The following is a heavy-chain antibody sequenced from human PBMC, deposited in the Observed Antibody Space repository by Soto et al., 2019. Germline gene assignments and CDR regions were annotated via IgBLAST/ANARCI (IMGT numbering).Heavy chain of an antibody. V-gene: IGHV3-11*01. J-gene: IGHJ4*02. D-gene: IGHD3-10*01. CDR1: GFRFSDHY. Sequence: AVGSLRLSCAASGFRFSDHYMTWIRQAPGKGLEWVSKISGGGTTIYYADSVKGRFTVSRDNAKNSLYLQMNSLRAEDTAVYYCAGDPYYYGSAFWGQGTLVTVSS. CDR3: AGDPYYYGSAF. CDR2: ISGGGTTI.